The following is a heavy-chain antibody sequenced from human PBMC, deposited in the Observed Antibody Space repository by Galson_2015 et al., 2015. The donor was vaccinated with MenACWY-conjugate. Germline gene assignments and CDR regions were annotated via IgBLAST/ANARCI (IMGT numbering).Heavy chain of an antibody. V-gene: IGHV3-64*02. J-gene: IGHJ4*02. CDR1: GFTFSSFA. D-gene: IGHD5-18*01. CDR2: ISTYGGST. Sequence: LRLSCAASGFTFSSFAMSWVRQAPGEGLEYVSAISTYGGSTYYADSVKGRFTISRDNSKNMLFLQMGSLRVEDTAVYYCARKDGATYGYNDYWGQGTLVIVSS. CDR3: ARKDGATYGYNDY.